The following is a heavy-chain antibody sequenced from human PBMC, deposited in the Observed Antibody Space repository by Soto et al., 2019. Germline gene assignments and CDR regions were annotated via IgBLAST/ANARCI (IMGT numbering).Heavy chain of an antibody. V-gene: IGHV4-61*01. D-gene: IGHD3-10*01. J-gene: IGHJ3*02. CDR2: IYYSGAT. Sequence: SETLSLTCSVSGASVISGSYFWTWIRQPPGKGLEWIGYIYYSGATHYNPSLQSRVTMSLDTSKNQFSLRLSSVTAADTAVYYCARVWGGAFDIWGQGTIVTVSS. CDR3: ARVWGGAFDI. CDR1: GASVISGSYF.